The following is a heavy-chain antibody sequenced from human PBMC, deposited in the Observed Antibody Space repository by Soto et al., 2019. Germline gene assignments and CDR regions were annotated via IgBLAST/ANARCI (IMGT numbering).Heavy chain of an antibody. CDR1: GFRFEQYV. J-gene: IGHJ4*02. D-gene: IGHD3-10*01. V-gene: IGHV3-9*01. CDR3: LKADPNGSIDD. Sequence: VQVVASGGGLVQPGRSLRLSCAVSGFRFEQYVMHWVRQAPGKGLECVSTVSPTGDTVAYADSVEGRFTVSRDNAKNSLYLQMNSLKGDDTAFYYCLKADPNGSIDDWSQGTLVTVSS. CDR2: VSPTGDTV.